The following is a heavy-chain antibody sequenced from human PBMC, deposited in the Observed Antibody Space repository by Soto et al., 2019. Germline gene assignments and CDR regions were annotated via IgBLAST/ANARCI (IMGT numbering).Heavy chain of an antibody. D-gene: IGHD3-9*01. V-gene: IGHV3-23*01. J-gene: IGHJ6*03. CDR1: GFTFSSYA. CDR3: AKDSAYYDILTGPIDAGDYYYYMDV. Sequence: GGSLRLSCAASGFTFSSYAMSWVRQAPGKGLEWVSAISGSGGSTYYADSVKGRFTISRDNSKNTLYLQRNSLRAEDTAVYYCAKDSAYYDILTGPIDAGDYYYYMDVWGKGTTVTVSS. CDR2: ISGSGGST.